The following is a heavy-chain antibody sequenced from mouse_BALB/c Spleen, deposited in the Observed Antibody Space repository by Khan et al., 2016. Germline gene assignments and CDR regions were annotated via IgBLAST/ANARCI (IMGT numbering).Heavy chain of an antibody. CDR1: GYSITSDYA. CDR2: ISYSGST. V-gene: IGHV3-2*02. CDR3: ASHCYYVRAMDY. D-gene: IGHD1-1*02. J-gene: IGHJ4*01. Sequence: EVQLQESGPGLVKPSQSLSLTCTVTGYSITSDYAWNWIRQFPGNKLEWMGYISYSGSTSYNPSLKSRISITRDTSKNQFFLQLNSVTTADTATYYCASHCYYVRAMDYWGHGTSFTVSS.